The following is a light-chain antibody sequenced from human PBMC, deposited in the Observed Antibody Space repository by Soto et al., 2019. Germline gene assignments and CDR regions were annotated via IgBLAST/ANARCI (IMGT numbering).Light chain of an antibody. CDR3: GLYRRSGLSV. V-gene: IGLV8-61*01. CDR2: NTN. CDR1: SHSVSASHF. J-gene: IGLJ2*01. Sequence: QAVVTQEPSFYVSPVCTVTLTCGLSSHSVSASHFPSWYQQTPGQAPRKLIYNTNTRSSGVPDLFSGSILGNRAALTITWAQADEESDYYFGLYRRSGLSVFGGGTKVTVL.